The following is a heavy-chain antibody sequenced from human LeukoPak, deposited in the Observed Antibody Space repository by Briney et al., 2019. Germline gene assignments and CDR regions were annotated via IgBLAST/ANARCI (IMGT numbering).Heavy chain of an antibody. V-gene: IGHV4-59*10. CDR2: IYTSGST. CDR1: GGSFSGYY. CDR3: GSLAGDTALVRGGDYYYYMDV. Sequence: PSETLSLTCAVYGGSFSGYYWSWVRQFPGKGLEWIGRIYTSGSTNYNPSLKSRVTMSVDTSKNQFSLKLSSVTAADTAVYYCGSLAGDTALVRGGDYYYYMDVWGKGTTVTISS. J-gene: IGHJ6*03. D-gene: IGHD5-18*01.